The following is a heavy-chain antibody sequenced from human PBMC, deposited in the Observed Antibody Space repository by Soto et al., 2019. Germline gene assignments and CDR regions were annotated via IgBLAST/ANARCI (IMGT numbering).Heavy chain of an antibody. CDR3: ARDFENGDYRSGRRYFDH. Sequence: GGSLRLSCAASGFTFSSHWMSWVRQAPGKGLEWVANIKEDGTEKYYVGSVKGRFTISRDNAKNSLYLQMSSLRAEDTAVYYCARDFENGDYRSGRRYFDHWGQGALVTVS. D-gene: IGHD6-19*01. J-gene: IGHJ4*02. CDR2: IKEDGTEK. CDR1: GFTFSSHW. V-gene: IGHV3-7*01.